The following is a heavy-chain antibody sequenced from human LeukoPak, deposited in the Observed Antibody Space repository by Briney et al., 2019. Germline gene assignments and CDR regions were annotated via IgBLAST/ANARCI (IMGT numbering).Heavy chain of an antibody. V-gene: IGHV3-64*01. CDR1: GFTFSSYA. J-gene: IGHJ4*02. CDR3: ARDLDY. Sequence: PGRSLRLSCAASGFTFSSYAMHWVRQAPGKGLEYVSAISSNGGSTYYANSVKGRFTIFRDNSKNTLYLQMGSLRAEDMAVYYCARDLDYWGQGTLVTVSS. CDR2: ISSNGGST.